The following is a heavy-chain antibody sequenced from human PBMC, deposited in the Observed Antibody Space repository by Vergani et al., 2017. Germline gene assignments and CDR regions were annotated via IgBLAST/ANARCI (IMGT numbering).Heavy chain of an antibody. CDR1: GYNLTELS. Sequence: QVQLVQSGAEVKKPGASVKVSCKVSGYNLTELSMHWLRQAPGKRLEWLGGFEPEDGETIYAQKFQGRVTMTEDTATDTAYMALSSLRSEDTAVYYCATGYYYDDSSGYYRTRAFEIWGQGTMVTVSS. D-gene: IGHD3-22*01. CDR2: FEPEDGET. V-gene: IGHV1-24*01. J-gene: IGHJ3*02. CDR3: ATGYYYDDSSGYYRTRAFEI.